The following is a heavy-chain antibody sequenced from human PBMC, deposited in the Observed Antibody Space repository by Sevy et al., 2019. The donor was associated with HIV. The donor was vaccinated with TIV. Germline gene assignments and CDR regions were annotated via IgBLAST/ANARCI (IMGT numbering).Heavy chain of an antibody. CDR1: GFTFSTYA. J-gene: IGHJ4*02. D-gene: IGHD3-22*01. V-gene: IGHV3-23*01. CDR3: TNHYDTGGRLDYFDY. CDR2: ISASGDTT. Sequence: GGSLRLSCAASGFTFSTYAMSWVRQAPGKGLEWVSAISASGDTTYCADSVKGRFTISRDKSESTLYLQMNSLRAEDTAIYYCTNHYDTGGRLDYFDYWGQGTLVTVSS.